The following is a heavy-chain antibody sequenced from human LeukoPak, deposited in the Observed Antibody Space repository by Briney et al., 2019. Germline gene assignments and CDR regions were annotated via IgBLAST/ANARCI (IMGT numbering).Heavy chain of an antibody. D-gene: IGHD3-22*01. CDR2: ISWNSGSI. CDR3: AIATDSSGYSPFDY. V-gene: IGHV3-9*01. J-gene: IGHJ4*02. Sequence: GRSLRLSCAASGFTFDDYAMHWVRQAPGKGLEWVSGISWNSGSIGYADSVKGRFTISRDDAKNSLYLQMNSLRAEDTALYYCAIATDSSGYSPFDYWGQGTLVTVSS. CDR1: GFTFDDYA.